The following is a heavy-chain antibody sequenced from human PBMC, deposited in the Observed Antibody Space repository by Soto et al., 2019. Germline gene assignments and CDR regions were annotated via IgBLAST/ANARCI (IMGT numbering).Heavy chain of an antibody. CDR2: IIPIFATA. V-gene: IGHV1-69*01. CDR3: TTYYYGMDV. CDR1: GGTFSSYD. Sequence: QVQLVQSGAEVKKPGSSVKVSCKTSGGTFSSYDINWVRQAPGQGFEWMGGIIPIFATANYAQDFQGRVTITADESTSTAYMELRSLRSEDTAVYYCTTYYYGMDVWGQGTTITV. J-gene: IGHJ6*02.